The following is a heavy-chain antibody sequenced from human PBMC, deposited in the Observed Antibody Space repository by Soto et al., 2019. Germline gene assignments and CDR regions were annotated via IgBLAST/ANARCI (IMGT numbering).Heavy chain of an antibody. Sequence: GASVKVSCKASGGTLSSYAISWVRQAPGQGLEWMGGIIPIFGTANYAQKFQGRVTITADESTSTAYMELSSLRSEDTAVYYCARGGFGCYDFCQTGLDVWGQGTTVTVSS. V-gene: IGHV1-69*13. D-gene: IGHD3-3*01. CDR1: GGTLSSYA. J-gene: IGHJ6*02. CDR3: ARGGFGCYDFCQTGLDV. CDR2: IIPIFGTA.